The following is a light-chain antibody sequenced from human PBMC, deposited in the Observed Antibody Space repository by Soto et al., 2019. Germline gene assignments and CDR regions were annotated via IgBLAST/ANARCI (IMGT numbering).Light chain of an antibody. V-gene: IGKV3D-15*01. CDR2: GVS. J-gene: IGKJ3*01. Sequence: EIVMTQSPATLSVSPGERATLSCRASQSVSSNLAWYQQKPGQAPSLLLYGVSTRATGIPARFSGSGSGTEFTLTISSLQSEDFAIYYCQQYNNWLRTFGPGTKVDF. CDR1: QSVSSN. CDR3: QQYNNWLRT.